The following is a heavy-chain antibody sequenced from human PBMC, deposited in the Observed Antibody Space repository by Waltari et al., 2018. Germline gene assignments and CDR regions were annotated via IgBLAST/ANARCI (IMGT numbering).Heavy chain of an antibody. CDR1: GFTFSSYA. V-gene: IGHV3-30-3*01. CDR2: ISYDGSNK. D-gene: IGHD2-15*01. CDR3: ARERIRLSDY. Sequence: QVQLVESGGGVVQPGRSLSLSCAASGFTFSSYAMPWVRQAPGKGLEWVAVISYDGSNKYYADSVKGRFTISRDNSKNTLYLQMNSLRAEDTAVYYCARERIRLSDYWGQGTLVTVSS. J-gene: IGHJ4*02.